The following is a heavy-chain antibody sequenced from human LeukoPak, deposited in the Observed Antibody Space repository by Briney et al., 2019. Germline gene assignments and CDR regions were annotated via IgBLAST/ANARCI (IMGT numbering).Heavy chain of an antibody. CDR2: ISGSGGST. V-gene: IGHV3-23*01. J-gene: IGHJ4*02. CDR3: AKSRTPSTKAAALEY. Sequence: GGSLRLSCAASGFTFSSYGMSWVRQAPGKGLEWVSAISGSGGSTYYADSVKGRFTLSRDNSRNTLYLQMSSLRAEDTAVYYCAKSRTPSTKAAALEYWGQGTLVTVST. D-gene: IGHD6-13*01. CDR1: GFTFSSYG.